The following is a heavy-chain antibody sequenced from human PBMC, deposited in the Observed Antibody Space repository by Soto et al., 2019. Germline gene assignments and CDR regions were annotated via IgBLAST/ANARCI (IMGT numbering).Heavy chain of an antibody. J-gene: IGHJ3*02. Sequence: QVQLVESGGGVVQPGGSLRLSCVASGFTFSNYGMHWVCQAPGKGLEWVAMTWYDGSNKYYADSVKDRFTISRDNSKNTLYLQMNSLRDEDSAVYYCATELNNMQAFDIWGQGTMVTVSS. CDR3: ATELNNMQAFDI. V-gene: IGHV3-33*01. CDR1: GFTFSNYG. CDR2: TWYDGSNK. D-gene: IGHD1-1*01.